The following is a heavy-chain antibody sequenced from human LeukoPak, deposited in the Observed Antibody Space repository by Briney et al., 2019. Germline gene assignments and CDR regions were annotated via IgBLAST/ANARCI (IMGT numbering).Heavy chain of an antibody. CDR1: GGTFSSYA. CDR2: IIPIFGTA. D-gene: IGHD3-3*01. V-gene: IGHV1-69*13. Sequence: GASVKVSCKASGGTFSSYAISWVRQAPGQGLEWMGGIIPIFGTANYAQKFQGRVTITADESTSTAYMELSSLRSEDTAVYYCARALPFGVVIPRYYGMDVWGQGTTVTVSS. J-gene: IGHJ6*02. CDR3: ARALPFGVVIPRYYGMDV.